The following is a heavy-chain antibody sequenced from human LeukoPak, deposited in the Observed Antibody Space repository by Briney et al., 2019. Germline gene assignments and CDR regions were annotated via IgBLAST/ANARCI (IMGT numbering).Heavy chain of an antibody. CDR2: FDPEDGET. CDR3: ATAANTYNWNYGRAFDI. CDR1: GYTLTELS. D-gene: IGHD1-7*01. Sequence: ASVKVSCKVSGYTLTELSMHWVRQAPGKGLEWMGGFDPEDGETIYAQKFQGRVTMTEDTSTDTAYMELSSLRSEDTAMYYCATAANTYNWNYGRAFDIWGQGTMVTVSS. J-gene: IGHJ3*02. V-gene: IGHV1-24*01.